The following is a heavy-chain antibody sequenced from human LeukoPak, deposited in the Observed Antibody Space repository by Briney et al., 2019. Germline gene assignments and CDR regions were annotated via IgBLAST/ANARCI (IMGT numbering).Heavy chain of an antibody. CDR2: IWYDGNNK. CDR3: ARQHCSGGDCYFFD. J-gene: IGHJ4*02. D-gene: IGHD2-15*01. Sequence: PGRSLRLSCTASGFTFSSYGMHWVLQAPGKGLEWVALIWYDGNNKYYADSVKGRFTISRDNSKNTLYLQLNSLRAEDTAVYYCARQHCSGGDCYFFDWGQGTLVTVSS. CDR1: GFTFSSYG. V-gene: IGHV3-33*01.